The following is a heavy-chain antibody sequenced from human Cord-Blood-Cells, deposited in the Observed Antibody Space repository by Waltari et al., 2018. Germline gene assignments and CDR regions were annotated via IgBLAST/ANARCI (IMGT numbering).Heavy chain of an antibody. D-gene: IGHD3-9*01. V-gene: IGHV1-69*09. CDR1: GCTFSSYA. J-gene: IGHJ4*02. CDR3: ALKKDWRHWYYFDY. CDR2: IIPSRSIA. Sequence: QVQLVQSGAEVKKPGSLVKVSCKASGCTFSSYAISWVRQAPGQGLEWRGRIIPSRSIAKYAQKFRGRVTITADKSTSTAYMGMSSLRAEDTAVYYCALKKDWRHWYYFDYWGQGTLVTVSS.